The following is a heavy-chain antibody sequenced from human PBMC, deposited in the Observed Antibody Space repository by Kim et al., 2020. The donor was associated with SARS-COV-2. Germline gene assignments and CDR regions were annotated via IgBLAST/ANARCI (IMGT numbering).Heavy chain of an antibody. CDR3: ARRGGPNWFDP. Sequence: TNYSPSFQGHVTISADKSISTAYLQWSSLKASDTAMYYCARRGGPNWFDPWGQGTLVTVSS. J-gene: IGHJ5*02. D-gene: IGHD3-10*01. V-gene: IGHV5-10-1*01. CDR2: T.